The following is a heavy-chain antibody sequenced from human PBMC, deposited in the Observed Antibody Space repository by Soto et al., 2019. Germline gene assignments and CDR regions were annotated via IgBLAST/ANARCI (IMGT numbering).Heavy chain of an antibody. V-gene: IGHV1-46*01. CDR1: GYTFTSYY. Sequence: ASVKVSCKASGYTFTSYYMHWVRQAPGQGLEWMGIINPSGGSTSYAQKFQGRVTMTRDTSTSTVYMELSSLRSEDTAVYYCARVFRLRPDTVTTSVLRGGYYFDYWGQGTLVTVSS. D-gene: IGHD4-17*01. CDR2: INPSGGST. CDR3: ARVFRLRPDTVTTSVLRGGYYFDY. J-gene: IGHJ4*02.